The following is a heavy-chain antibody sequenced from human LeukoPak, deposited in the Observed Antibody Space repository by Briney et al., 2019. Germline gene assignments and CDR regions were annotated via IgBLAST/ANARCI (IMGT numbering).Heavy chain of an antibody. J-gene: IGHJ4*02. CDR3: AKDHLPGIVVADRDY. V-gene: IGHV3-23*01. Sequence: GGSLRLSCAASGFTFNRYGMSWVRQAPGKGLEWVSAISGSGGTSYYADSVKGRFTISRDNYKNTLYLQINSLRAEDTAVYYCAKDHLPGIVVADRDYWGQGTLVTVSS. D-gene: IGHD6-19*01. CDR2: ISGSGGTS. CDR1: GFTFNRYG.